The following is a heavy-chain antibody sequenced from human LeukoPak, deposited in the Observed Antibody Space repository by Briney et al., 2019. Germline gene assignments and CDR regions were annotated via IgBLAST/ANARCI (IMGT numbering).Heavy chain of an antibody. J-gene: IGHJ5*02. CDR1: GGSISSGGYS. CDR2: IYHSGST. V-gene: IGHV4-30-2*01. CDR3: ARASFPRVVAAKNWFDP. Sequence: KTSETLSLTCAVSGGSISSGGYSWSWIRQPPGKGLEWIGYIYHSGSTYYNPSLKSRVTISVDRSKNQFSLKLSSVTAADTAVYYCARASFPRVVAAKNWFDPWGQGTLVTVSS. D-gene: IGHD2-15*01.